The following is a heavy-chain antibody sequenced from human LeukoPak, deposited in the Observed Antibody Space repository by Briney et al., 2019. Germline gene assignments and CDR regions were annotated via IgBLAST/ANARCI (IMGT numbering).Heavy chain of an antibody. D-gene: IGHD3-3*01. J-gene: IGHJ5*02. CDR3: ARDGNYDFWSGAWFGP. V-gene: IGHV4-59*01. CDR1: GYSIRNYY. Sequence: PSETLSLTCTVSGYSIRNYYCSWIRQSPGKGLEWIGYIYNSGSTKYNPSLKSRVTISADTSKNHFSLKLTSVTAADTAVYYCARDGNYDFWSGAWFGPWGQGTLVIVSS. CDR2: IYNSGST.